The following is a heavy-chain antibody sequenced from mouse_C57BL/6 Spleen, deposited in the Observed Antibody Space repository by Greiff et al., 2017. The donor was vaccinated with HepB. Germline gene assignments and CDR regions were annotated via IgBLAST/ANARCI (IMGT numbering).Heavy chain of an antibody. D-gene: IGHD1-1*01. CDR3: ARWGYGLDY. CDR2: IDPSDSYT. J-gene: IGHJ2*01. CDR1: GYTFTSYW. Sequence: QVQLQQPGAELVMPGASVKLSCKASGYTFTSYWMHWVKQRPGQGLEWIGEIDPSDSYTNYNQKFKGKSTLTVDKSSSTAYMQLSSLTSEDSAVYYCARWGYGLDYWGQGTTLTVSS. V-gene: IGHV1-69*01.